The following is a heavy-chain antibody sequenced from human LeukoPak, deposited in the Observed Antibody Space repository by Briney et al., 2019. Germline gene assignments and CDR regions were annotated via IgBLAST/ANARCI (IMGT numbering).Heavy chain of an antibody. Sequence: GGSLRLSCAASGFTFSNAWMSWVRQAPGKGLEWVGRIKSKTDGWTTDYAAPVKGRFTISRDDSKNTLYLQMNSLKTEDTAVYYCTTESITMEEWGQGTLVTVSS. D-gene: IGHD3-10*01. CDR1: GFTFSNAW. V-gene: IGHV3-15*01. J-gene: IGHJ4*02. CDR3: TTESITMEE. CDR2: IKSKTDGWTT.